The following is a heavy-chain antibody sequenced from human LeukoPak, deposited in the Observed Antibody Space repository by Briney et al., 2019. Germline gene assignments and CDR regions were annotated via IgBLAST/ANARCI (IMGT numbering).Heavy chain of an antibody. D-gene: IGHD5-12*01. J-gene: IGHJ5*02. CDR2: IYYSGST. V-gene: IGHV4-59*12. Sequence: SETLSLTCTVSGGSISSYYWTWIRQPPGKGLEWIGYIYYSGSTYYNPSLKSRVTISVDTSKNQFSLKLSSVTAADTAVYYCARDVYSGYDLRWFDPWGQGTLVTVSS. CDR1: GGSISSYY. CDR3: ARDVYSGYDLRWFDP.